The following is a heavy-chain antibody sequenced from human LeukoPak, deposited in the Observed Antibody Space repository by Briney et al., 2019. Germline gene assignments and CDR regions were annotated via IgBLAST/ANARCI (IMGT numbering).Heavy chain of an antibody. CDR1: GSTFSSYW. CDR2: IKQDGSEK. Sequence: GGSLRLSCAASGSTFSSYWMSWVRQAPGKGLEWVANIKQDGSEKYYVDSVKGRFTISRDNAKNSLYLQMNSLRAEDTAVYYCASSGSGSKNTYYYYGMDVWGKGTTVTVSS. J-gene: IGHJ6*04. D-gene: IGHD3-10*01. CDR3: ASSGSGSKNTYYYYGMDV. V-gene: IGHV3-7*03.